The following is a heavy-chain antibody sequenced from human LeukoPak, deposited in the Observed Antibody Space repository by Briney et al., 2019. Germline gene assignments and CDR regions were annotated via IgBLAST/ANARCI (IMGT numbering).Heavy chain of an antibody. J-gene: IGHJ4*02. V-gene: IGHV1-18*01. Sequence: ASVKVSCKSSGYTFTSYGISWVRQAPAQGLEWMGWISAYNGNTNYTQNLQGRVTMTTDTCTSTDYMELRRLKSDDTAVYYCARDQHEIVVVPAAVDFDYWGQRTLVTVSS. CDR1: GYTFTSYG. CDR3: ARDQHEIVVVPAAVDFDY. D-gene: IGHD2-2*01. CDR2: ISAYNGNT.